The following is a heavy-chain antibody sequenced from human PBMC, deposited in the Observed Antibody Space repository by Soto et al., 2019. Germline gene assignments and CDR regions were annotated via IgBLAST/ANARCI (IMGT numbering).Heavy chain of an antibody. CDR3: ARGQLVQLLGSAFDI. Sequence: QVQLVQSGAEVKKPGASVKVSCKASGYTFTGYYMHWVRQAPGQGLEWMGWINPNSGGTNYAQKFQGWVTMTRDTSISTAYMELSRLRSDDTAVYYCARGQLVQLLGSAFDIWGQGTMVTVSS. CDR2: INPNSGGT. J-gene: IGHJ3*02. CDR1: GYTFTGYY. V-gene: IGHV1-2*04. D-gene: IGHD2-2*01.